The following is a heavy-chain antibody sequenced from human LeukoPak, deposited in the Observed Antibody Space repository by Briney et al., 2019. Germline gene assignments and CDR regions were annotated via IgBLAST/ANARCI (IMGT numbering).Heavy chain of an antibody. V-gene: IGHV3-23*01. CDR1: GFTFSSYA. J-gene: IGHJ4*02. CDR3: AKEGQRSSGGYYVY. CDR2: ISGSGGSS. Sequence: PGGSLRLSCAASGFTFSSYAMSWVRQAPGKGLEWVSAISGSGGSSYYADSVKGRFTISRDNSKNTLYLQMNSLRAEDTAVYYCAKEGQRSSGGYYVYWGQGTLVTVSS. D-gene: IGHD3-10*01.